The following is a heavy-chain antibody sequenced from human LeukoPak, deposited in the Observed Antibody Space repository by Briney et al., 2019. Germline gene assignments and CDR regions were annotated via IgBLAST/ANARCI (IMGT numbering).Heavy chain of an antibody. J-gene: IGHJ4*02. V-gene: IGHV1-69*05. Sequence: ASVKVSCKASRGTFSSYGISWVRQAPGQGLEWMGGVIAMLGTANYAQKFQGRVTMTTDTSTSTAYMELRSLRSDDTAVYYCARGDYGDHYLDYWGQGTLVTVSS. CDR2: VIAMLGTA. CDR1: RGTFSSYG. D-gene: IGHD4-17*01. CDR3: ARGDYGDHYLDY.